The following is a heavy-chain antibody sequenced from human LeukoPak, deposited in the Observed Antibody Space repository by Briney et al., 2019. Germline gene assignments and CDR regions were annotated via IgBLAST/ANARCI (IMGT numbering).Heavy chain of an antibody. CDR3: ARHRSYYYGSGSYLSWFDP. CDR1: GGSISSSSYY. J-gene: IGHJ5*02. V-gene: IGHV4-39*01. Sequence: SETLSLTCTVSGGSISSSSYYWGWIRQPPGKGLEWIGSIYYSGSTYYNPSLKSRVTISVDTSKNQFSLKLSSVTAADTAVYYCARHRSYYYGSGSYLSWFDPWGQGTLVTVSS. CDR2: IYYSGST. D-gene: IGHD3-10*01.